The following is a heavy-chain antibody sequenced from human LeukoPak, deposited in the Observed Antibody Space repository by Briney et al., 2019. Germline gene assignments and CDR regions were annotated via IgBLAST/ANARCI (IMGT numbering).Heavy chain of an antibody. V-gene: IGHV4-34*01. Sequence: SETLSLTCAVYGGSFSGFYWSWIRQPPGKGLEWIGEINHSGSTNYNPSLKSRVTISVDTSKNQFSLKLSSVTAADTAVYYCAREKLYYYGSGTNWFDPWGQGTLVTVSS. J-gene: IGHJ5*02. CDR1: GGSFSGFY. CDR3: AREKLYYYGSGTNWFDP. D-gene: IGHD3-10*01. CDR2: INHSGST.